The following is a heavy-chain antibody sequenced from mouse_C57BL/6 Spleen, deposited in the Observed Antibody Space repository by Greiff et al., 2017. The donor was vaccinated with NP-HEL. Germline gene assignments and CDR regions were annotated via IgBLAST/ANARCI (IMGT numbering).Heavy chain of an antibody. CDR3: TAEAQAFDY. Sequence: EVKVEESGGGLVQPGGSMKLSCVASGFTFSNYWMNWVRQSPEKGLEWVAQIRLKSDNYATHYAESVKGRFTISRDDSKSSVYLQMNNLRAEDTGIYYCTAEAQAFDYWGQGTTLTVSS. J-gene: IGHJ2*01. CDR1: GFTFSNYW. D-gene: IGHD3-2*02. V-gene: IGHV6-3*01. CDR2: IRLKSDNYAT.